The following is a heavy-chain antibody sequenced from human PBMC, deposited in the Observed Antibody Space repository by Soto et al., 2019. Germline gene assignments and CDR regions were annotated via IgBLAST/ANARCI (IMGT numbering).Heavy chain of an antibody. CDR1: GGSFSGYY. CDR3: ARFSAYIWGSYRQKNYFDY. D-gene: IGHD3-16*02. J-gene: IGHJ4*02. V-gene: IGHV4-34*01. CDR2: INHSGST. Sequence: SETLSLTCAVYGGSFSGYYWSWIRQPPGKGLEWIGEINHSGSTNYNPSLKSRVTISVDTSKNQFSLKLSSVTAADTAVYYCARFSAYIWGSYRQKNYFDYWGQGTLVTVSS.